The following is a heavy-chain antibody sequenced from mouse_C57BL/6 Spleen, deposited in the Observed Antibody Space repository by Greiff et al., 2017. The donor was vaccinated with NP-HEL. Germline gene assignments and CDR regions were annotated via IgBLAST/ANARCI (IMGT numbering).Heavy chain of an antibody. D-gene: IGHD1-1*01. V-gene: IGHV1-5*01. CDR2: IYPGNSDT. CDR1: GYTFTSYW. CDR3: TRLEDYYGSSGMYFDV. Sequence: EVQVVESGTVLARPGASVKMSCKTSGYTFTSYWMHWVKQRPGQGLEWIGAIYPGNSDTSYNQKFKGKAKLTAVTSASTAYMELSSLTNEDSAVYYCTRLEDYYGSSGMYFDVWGTGTTVTVSS. J-gene: IGHJ1*03.